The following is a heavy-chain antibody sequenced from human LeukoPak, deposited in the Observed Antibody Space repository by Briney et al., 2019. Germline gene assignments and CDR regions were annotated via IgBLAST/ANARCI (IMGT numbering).Heavy chain of an antibody. CDR1: GGTFSSYA. V-gene: IGHV1-69*05. D-gene: IGHD2-21*02. CDR2: IIPIFGTA. J-gene: IGHJ5*02. Sequence: GASVKVSCKASGGTFSSYAISWVRQAPGQGLEWMRGIIPIFGTANYAQKFQGRVTITTDESTSTAYMELSSLRSEDTAVYYCARDCGGDCYFSSWGQGTLVTVSS. CDR3: ARDCGGDCYFSS.